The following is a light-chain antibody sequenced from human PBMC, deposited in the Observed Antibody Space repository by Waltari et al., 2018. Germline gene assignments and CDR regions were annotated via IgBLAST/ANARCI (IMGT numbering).Light chain of an antibody. CDR2: KAS. CDR1: QSISSW. CDR3: QQLKGFPIT. J-gene: IGKJ5*01. Sequence: DIQMTQSPSTLSASVGDRVTITCRASQSISSWLAWYQQKPGKAPNLLIYKASTLESGVPSRFSASGSGTEFTLTISSLQPEDFATYYCQQLKGFPITFGQGTRLEIK. V-gene: IGKV1-5*03.